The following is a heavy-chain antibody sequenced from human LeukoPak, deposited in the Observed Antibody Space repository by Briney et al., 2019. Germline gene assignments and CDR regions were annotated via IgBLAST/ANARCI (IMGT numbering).Heavy chain of an antibody. CDR2: ISGSGDTT. Sequence: GGSLRLSCAASGFTFSSYAMSWVRRAPGKGLEWVSVISGSGDTTYHADSVKGRFTISRDNSKNTLYLQMNSPRAEDTAVYYCAKGIRSSSWYCFDYWGQGTLVSVSS. D-gene: IGHD6-13*01. CDR1: GFTFSSYA. J-gene: IGHJ4*02. CDR3: AKGIRSSSWYCFDY. V-gene: IGHV3-23*01.